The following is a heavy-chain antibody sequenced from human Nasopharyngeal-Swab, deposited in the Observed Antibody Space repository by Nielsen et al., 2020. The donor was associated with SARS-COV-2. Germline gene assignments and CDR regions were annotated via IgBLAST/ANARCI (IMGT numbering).Heavy chain of an antibody. J-gene: IGHJ3*01. V-gene: IGHV3-7*01. CDR1: GFTFSSLW. D-gene: IGHD2-15*01. Sequence: GESLKISCAASGFTFSSLWMSWVRQVPGKGLEWVADINPDGSEKFYVDSVKGRFTISRDNAKTSMSLQMNSLRVEDTAVYYCARDWSRAADVWGQGTMVTVSS. CDR2: INPDGSEK. CDR3: ARDWSRAADV.